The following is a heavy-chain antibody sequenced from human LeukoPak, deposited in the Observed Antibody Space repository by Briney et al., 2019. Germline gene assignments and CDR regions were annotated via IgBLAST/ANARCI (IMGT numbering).Heavy chain of an antibody. D-gene: IGHD2-2*01. Sequence: SETLSLTCAVYGGSFSGYYWSWIRQPPGKGLEWIGEINHSGSTNYNPSLKSRVTISVDTSKNQFSLKLSSVTAADTAVYYCAGGLRKYQLPMGPWGQGTLVTVSS. CDR2: INHSGST. CDR3: AGGLRKYQLPMGP. V-gene: IGHV4-34*01. J-gene: IGHJ5*02. CDR1: GGSFSGYY.